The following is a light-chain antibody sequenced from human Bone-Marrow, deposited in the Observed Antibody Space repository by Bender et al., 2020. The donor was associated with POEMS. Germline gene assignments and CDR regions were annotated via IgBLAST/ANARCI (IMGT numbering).Light chain of an antibody. J-gene: IGLJ2*01. CDR2: SDI. V-gene: IGLV1-44*01. Sequence: QSVLTQPPSASGTPGPRVTISCSGSNSNIGTNALNWYQQFPGTAPKLLIYSDIHRPSGVLDRIYDFKSGTSASLAIGGLQSEDDGDYYWAAWDADVSGERVDGGTKLPV. CDR1: NSNIGTNA. CDR3: AAWDADVSGER.